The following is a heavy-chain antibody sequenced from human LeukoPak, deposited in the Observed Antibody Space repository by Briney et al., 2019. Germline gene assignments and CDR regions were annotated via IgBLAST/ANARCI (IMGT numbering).Heavy chain of an antibody. CDR2: IYENGGTT. Sequence: GGSLRLSCVGPGFTFRSHAMSWVRQAPEKGLEFVSGIYENGGTTYYADSVKGRFSISRDNSKNTLYLQMDSLRGEDTAVYYCAKDFRIGYSAHFDYWGQGALVTVSS. CDR3: AKDFRIGYSAHFDY. J-gene: IGHJ4*02. D-gene: IGHD2-21*01. V-gene: IGHV3-23*01. CDR1: GFTFRSHA.